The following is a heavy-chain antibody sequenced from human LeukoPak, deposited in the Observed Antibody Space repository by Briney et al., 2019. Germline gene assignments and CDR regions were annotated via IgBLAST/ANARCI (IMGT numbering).Heavy chain of an antibody. J-gene: IGHJ4*02. CDR2: IYYSGST. Sequence: SETLSLTCTVSGGSLSSGDYYWSWIRQPPGKGLEWIGYIYYSGSTYYNPSLKSRVTISVDTSKNQFSLKLSSVTAADTAVYYCASEGSSGYYYYFDYWGQGTLVTVST. CDR1: GGSLSSGDYY. D-gene: IGHD3-22*01. CDR3: ASEGSSGYYYYFDY. V-gene: IGHV4-30-4*01.